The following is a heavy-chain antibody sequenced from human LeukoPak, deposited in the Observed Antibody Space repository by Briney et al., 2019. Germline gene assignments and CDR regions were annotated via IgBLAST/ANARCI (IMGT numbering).Heavy chain of an antibody. J-gene: IGHJ6*03. Sequence: GRCLRLSCAASGFTFRSYSMTWVSQVPGKGLEWVSYIGGSDMTIYYTESVKGRFTISRDNAKNSLYLQMNSLRAEDMAVYYCARDIGGGSYYMDVWGKGTTVIVSS. CDR3: ARDIGGGSYYMDV. D-gene: IGHD2-15*01. CDR2: IGGSDMTI. CDR1: GFTFRSYS. V-gene: IGHV3-48*01.